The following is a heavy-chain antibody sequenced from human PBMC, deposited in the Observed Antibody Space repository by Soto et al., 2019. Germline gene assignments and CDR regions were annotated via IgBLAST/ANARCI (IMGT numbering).Heavy chain of an antibody. D-gene: IGHD6-19*01. V-gene: IGHV4-38-2*01. CDR1: GYSISSGYY. CDR3: ARNLEWLGGAS. J-gene: IGHJ5*02. CDR2: IYHIGST. Sequence: SETLSLTCVVSGYSISSGYYWDWIRQPPGKGLEWIGSIYHIGSTYYNPSLRSRVTILIDTSKNQFSLTLTSVTAADTAVYFCARNLEWLGGASWGQGTLVTFSS.